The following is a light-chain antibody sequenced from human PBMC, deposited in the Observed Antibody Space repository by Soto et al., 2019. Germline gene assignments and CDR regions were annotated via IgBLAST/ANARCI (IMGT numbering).Light chain of an antibody. CDR2: GAS. CDR1: QSVSSN. Sequence: EIVMTQSPATLSVSPGERATLSCRASQSVSSNLAWYQQKPGQVPRLLIYGASTRATGVPARFSGSGSGTEFTLTISSLQSEDFAVYYWQQYNDWRTFGQGTKVEIK. CDR3: QQYNDWRT. V-gene: IGKV3-15*01. J-gene: IGKJ1*01.